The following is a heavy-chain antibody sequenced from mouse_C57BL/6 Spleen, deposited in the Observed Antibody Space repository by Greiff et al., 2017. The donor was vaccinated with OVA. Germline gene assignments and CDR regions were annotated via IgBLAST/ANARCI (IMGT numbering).Heavy chain of an antibody. V-gene: IGHV1-47*01. J-gene: IGHJ2*01. D-gene: IGHD1-1*01. CDR1: GYTFTTYP. Sequence: QVQLQQSGAELVKPGASVKMSCKASGYTFTTYPIEWMKQNHGKSLEWIGNFHPYNDDTKYNEKFKGKATLTVEKSSSTVYLELSRLTSDDSAVYYCARRGYYYGSSSPYFDYWGQGTTLTVSS. CDR2: FHPYNDDT. CDR3: ARRGYYYGSSSPYFDY.